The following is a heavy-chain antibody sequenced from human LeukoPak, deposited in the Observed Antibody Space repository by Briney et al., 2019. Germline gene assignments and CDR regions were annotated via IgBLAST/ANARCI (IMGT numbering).Heavy chain of an antibody. CDR2: FEPEEGAHGET. V-gene: IGHV1-24*01. J-gene: IGHJ3*02. CDR1: GYSLSDLS. CDR3: ATDRLEIYALHI. D-gene: IGHD1-1*01. Sequence: GASVKVSCRVSGYSLSDLSIHWVRHVAAKGLEWMGGFEPEEGAHGETIFAQKFEDRLTLTEDTSADTAYMELVRLTSEDTAVYYCATDRLEIYALHIWGQGTAVTVSS.